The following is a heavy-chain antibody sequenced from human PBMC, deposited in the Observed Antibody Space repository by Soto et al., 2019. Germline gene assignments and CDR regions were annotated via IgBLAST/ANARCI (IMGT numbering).Heavy chain of an antibody. Sequence: GGSLRLSCAASGFTFSSYWMSWVRQAPGKGLEWVANIKQDGSEKYYADSVKGRFTISRDNSKSTLYLQVNSLRAEDTAVYYCAKDTGVSGTPTRSFDHWGQGILVTVSS. CDR2: IKQDGSEK. J-gene: IGHJ4*02. D-gene: IGHD5-12*01. CDR3: AKDTGVSGTPTRSFDH. V-gene: IGHV3-7*03. CDR1: GFTFSSYW.